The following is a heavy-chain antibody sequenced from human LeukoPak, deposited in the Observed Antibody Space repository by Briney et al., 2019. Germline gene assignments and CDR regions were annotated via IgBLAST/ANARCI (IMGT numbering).Heavy chain of an antibody. CDR3: ARGSMHIYHLYTDY. CDR2: IKQDGSER. Sequence: GGSLRLSFAASGFTFSNYWVSWLRQAPGQGQEWVDSIKQDGSERYYVDSVKGRFTISRDNAKNSLFLQLSSLRVEDTAVYYCARGSMHIYHLYTDYWGQGTLVTVSS. CDR1: GFTFSNYW. V-gene: IGHV3-7*01. D-gene: IGHD3-16*02. J-gene: IGHJ4*02.